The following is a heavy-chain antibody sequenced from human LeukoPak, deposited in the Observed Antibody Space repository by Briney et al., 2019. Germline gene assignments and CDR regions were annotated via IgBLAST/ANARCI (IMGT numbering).Heavy chain of an antibody. CDR1: GGTFNSYA. CDR3: ARDDCSSTSCYLNWYFDL. D-gene: IGHD2-2*01. J-gene: IGHJ2*01. V-gene: IGHV1-69*04. CDR2: IIPIFGIA. Sequence: SVKVSCKASGGTFNSYAISWVRQAPGQGLEWMGRIIPIFGIANYAQKFQGRVTITADKSTSTAYMELSSLRSEDTAVYYCARDDCSSTSCYLNWYFDLWGRGTLVTVSS.